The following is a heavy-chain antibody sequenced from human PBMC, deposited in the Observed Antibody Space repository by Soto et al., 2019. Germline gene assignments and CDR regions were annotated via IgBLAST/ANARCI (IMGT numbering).Heavy chain of an antibody. J-gene: IGHJ5*02. Sequence: QVLLVQSGAEMKQPGSSVSVSCKASGDSFTNYAFTWVRQAPGQGPEWLGGIILALGTPHYSQRFQGRLTITADESSSTVYMEVGSLRRDDTAVYYCGRYCTNTKCRGGYYLDLWGQGTLLTVSS. CDR2: IILALGTP. CDR1: GDSFTNYA. CDR3: GRYCTNTKCRGGYYLDL. D-gene: IGHD2-8*01. V-gene: IGHV1-69*01.